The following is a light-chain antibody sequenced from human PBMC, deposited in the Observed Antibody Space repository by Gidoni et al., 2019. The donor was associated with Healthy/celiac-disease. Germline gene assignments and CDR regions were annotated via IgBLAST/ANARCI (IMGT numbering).Light chain of an antibody. J-gene: IGKJ2*01. V-gene: IGKV1-8*01. CDR2: AAS. CDR1: QGISSY. CDR3: QQYYSYPPYT. Sequence: AIRITQSPSSFSASTGDRVTITCRASQGISSYLAWYQQKPGKAPKLLIYAASTWQSGVPSRFSGSGSGTDFTLTISCLQSEDFATYYCQQYYSYPPYTFGQGTKLEIK.